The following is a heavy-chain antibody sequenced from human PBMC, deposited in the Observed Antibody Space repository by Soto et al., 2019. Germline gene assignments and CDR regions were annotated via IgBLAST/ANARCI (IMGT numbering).Heavy chain of an antibody. CDR3: AKQGTYYDALTGYYSLTRFDS. V-gene: IGHV3-23*01. Sequence: EVQLLESGGGFVQPGGSLRLSCAASGFTFSNFVMTWVRQAPGKGLEWVSSITGSGGTTYYADSVKGRFTISRDNYKNTLYLQTNSLRGESTAVYYCAKQGTYYDALTGYYSLTRFDSWGQGTLVTVSS. J-gene: IGHJ5*01. CDR1: GFTFSNFV. D-gene: IGHD3-9*01. CDR2: ITGSGGTT.